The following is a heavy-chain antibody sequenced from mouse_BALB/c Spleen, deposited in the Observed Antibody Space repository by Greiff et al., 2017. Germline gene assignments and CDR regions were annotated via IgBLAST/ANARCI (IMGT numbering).Heavy chain of an antibody. V-gene: IGHV7-3*02. J-gene: IGHJ3*01. D-gene: IGHD2-4*01. CDR1: GFTFTDYY. CDR3: ARDKGLRPFAY. Sequence: EVQLVESGGGLVQPWGSLRLSCAPSGFTFTDYYMSWVRQPPGKALEWLGFIRNKANGYTTEYSASVKGRFTISRDNSQSILYLQMNTLRAEDIATYYCARDKGLRPFAYWGQGTLVTVSA. CDR2: IRNKANGYTT.